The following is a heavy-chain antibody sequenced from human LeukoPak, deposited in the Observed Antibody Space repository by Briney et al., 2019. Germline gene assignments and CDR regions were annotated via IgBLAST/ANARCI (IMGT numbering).Heavy chain of an antibody. J-gene: IGHJ5*02. CDR3: VRDRWFDP. CDR2: INHSGST. CDR1: GGSFSGYY. Sequence: PSETLSLTCAVYGGSFSGYYWSWIRQPPGKGLEWIGEINHSGSTNYNPSLKSRVTISVDTSENQFSLKLSSVTAADTAMYYCVRDRWFDPWGQGTLVTVSS. V-gene: IGHV4-34*01.